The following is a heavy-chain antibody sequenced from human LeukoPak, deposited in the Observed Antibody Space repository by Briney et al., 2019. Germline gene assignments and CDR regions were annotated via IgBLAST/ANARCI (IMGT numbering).Heavy chain of an antibody. CDR1: GGSFSGYY. CDR3: LTKNHGDIVVVPAFNWYDR. V-gene: IGHV4-34*01. Sequence: SETLSLICAVYGGSFSGYYWSWIRDPPGKGLEWIGEINHSGSTNYNPSLKSRVTISVDTSKNQFSLKLSPVTARDTGCYYLLTKNHGDIVVVPAFNWYDRWGQGTLVTVSS. J-gene: IGHJ5*02. CDR2: INHSGST. D-gene: IGHD2-2*01.